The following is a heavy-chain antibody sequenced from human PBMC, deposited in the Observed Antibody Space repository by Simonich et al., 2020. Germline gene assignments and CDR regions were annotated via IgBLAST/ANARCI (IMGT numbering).Heavy chain of an antibody. CDR1: GYSFPRYW. D-gene: IGHD1-1*01. CDR2: IYPGDADT. CDR3: ARQLNDFDI. Sequence: VQLVQSGAEVKKPGASLKISCKGSGYSFPRYWIGWVRQMPGKGLEGMGIIYPGDADTRYSPSVQGQGTISADKSISTAYLQWSSLKASDTAMYYCARQLNDFDIWGQGTMVTVSS. V-gene: IGHV5-51*01. J-gene: IGHJ3*02.